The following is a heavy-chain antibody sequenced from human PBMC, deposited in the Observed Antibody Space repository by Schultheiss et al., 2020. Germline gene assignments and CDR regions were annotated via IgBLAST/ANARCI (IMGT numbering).Heavy chain of an antibody. CDR3: AKAALGSSTIFGVAHSDYGMDV. CDR1: GFTFSSYA. D-gene: IGHD3-3*01. CDR2: ISGSGGST. Sequence: GVLKISCAASGFTFSSYAMSWVRQAPGKGLEWVSAISGSGGSTYYADSVKGRFTISRDNSKNTLYLQMNSLRAEDTAVYYCAKAALGSSTIFGVAHSDYGMDVWGQGTTVTVSS. V-gene: IGHV3-23*01. J-gene: IGHJ6*02.